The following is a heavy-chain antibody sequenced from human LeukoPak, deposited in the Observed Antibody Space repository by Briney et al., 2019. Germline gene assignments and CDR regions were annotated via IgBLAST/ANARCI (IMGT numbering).Heavy chain of an antibody. D-gene: IGHD2-15*01. V-gene: IGHV1-2*02. Sequence: APVKVPCKASGYTFTGYYMHWVRQAPGQGLEWMGWINPNSGGTNYAQKFQGRVTMTRDTSISTAYMELSRLRSDDTAVYYCARRRYCSGGSCHRYNWFDPWGQGTLVTVSS. CDR2: INPNSGGT. J-gene: IGHJ5*02. CDR1: GYTFTGYY. CDR3: ARRRYCSGGSCHRYNWFDP.